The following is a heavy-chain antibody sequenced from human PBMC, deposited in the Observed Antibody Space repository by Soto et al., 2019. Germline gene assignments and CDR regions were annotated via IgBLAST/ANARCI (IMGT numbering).Heavy chain of an antibody. V-gene: IGHV3-9*01. CDR1: GFTLDDYS. Sequence: EVQLVESGGGLVQPGGSLRLSCAGFGFTLDDYSMHWVRQAPGKGLEWVSGINWSNGNTGYAASVKGRFTISRDNAKNSLYLQISSPRTEDSALHCCAEGIRSNWNEMDVLGQGTTVILSS. D-gene: IGHD1-1*01. J-gene: IGHJ6*02. CDR3: AEGIRSNWNEMDV. CDR2: INWSNGNT.